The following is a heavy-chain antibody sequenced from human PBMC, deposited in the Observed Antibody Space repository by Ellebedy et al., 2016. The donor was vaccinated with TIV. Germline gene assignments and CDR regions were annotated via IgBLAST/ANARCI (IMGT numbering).Heavy chain of an antibody. Sequence: GESLKISCAASGFTFSSYWMSWVRQAPGKGLEWVANIKQDGSEKYYVDSVKGRFTISRDNAKNSLYLQMNSLRAEDTAMYYCARAGGSGSFHSSNFDYWGQGALATVSS. CDR3: ARAGGSGSFHSSNFDY. V-gene: IGHV3-7*02. J-gene: IGHJ4*02. D-gene: IGHD3-10*01. CDR1: GFTFSSYW. CDR2: IKQDGSEK.